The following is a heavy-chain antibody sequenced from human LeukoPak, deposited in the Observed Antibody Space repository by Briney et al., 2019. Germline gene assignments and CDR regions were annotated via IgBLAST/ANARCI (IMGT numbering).Heavy chain of an antibody. J-gene: IGHJ4*02. V-gene: IGHV3-11*01. CDR3: ARGGGYGSGSHYYFDY. CDR1: EFTFTDYY. Sequence: GGSLRLSCAASEFTFTDYYMSWIRQAPGKGLEWLSYSSISGTTIYYADSVKGRFTISRDNAKNSLYLQMNSLRAEDTAVYYCARGGGYGSGSHYYFDYWGQGTLVTVSS. D-gene: IGHD3-10*01. CDR2: SSISGTTI.